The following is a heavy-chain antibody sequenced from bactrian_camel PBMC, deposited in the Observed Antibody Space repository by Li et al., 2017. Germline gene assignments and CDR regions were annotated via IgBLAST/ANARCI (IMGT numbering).Heavy chain of an antibody. CDR1: GLTFDDSD. V-gene: IGHV3S55*01. CDR3: VADPSVFPVCKIGVMRMDY. D-gene: IGHD1*01. Sequence: VQLVESGGGSVQPGGSLKLSCTATGLTFDDSDMGWYRQSPGNKCELVATVHSDGNIYYQDIVKGRSTISQDNAKSTLYLQMDNLKPEDTAMYYCVADPSVFPVCKIGVMRMDYRGQGTQVTVS. CDR2: VHSDGNI. J-gene: IGHJ4*01.